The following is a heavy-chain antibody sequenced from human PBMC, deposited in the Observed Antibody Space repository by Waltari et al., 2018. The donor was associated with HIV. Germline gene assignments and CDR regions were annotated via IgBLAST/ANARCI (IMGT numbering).Heavy chain of an antibody. CDR3: ASALRIVAANDY. Sequence: QVQLVESGGGVVQSGRSLRLSCAASGFTFSSYAMHWVRQAPGKGQEGVAVISDDVSNKYYADYVKGRFTISRDNSKNTLYLQMNSLRAEDTAVYFCASALRIVAANDYWGQGTLVTVSS. D-gene: IGHD6-13*01. CDR2: ISDDVSNK. CDR1: GFTFSSYA. J-gene: IGHJ4*02. V-gene: IGHV3-30*01.